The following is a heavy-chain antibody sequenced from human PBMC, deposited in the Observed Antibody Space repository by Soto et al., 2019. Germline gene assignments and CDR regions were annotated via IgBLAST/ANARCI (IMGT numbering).Heavy chain of an antibody. CDR3: ARSSGDYYDSSGYYSSYFDY. Sequence: SETLSLTCTVSGGSISSSSYYWGWIRQPPGKGLEWIGSIYYSGSTYYNPSLKSRVTISVDTSKNQFSLKLSSVTAADTAVYYCARSSGDYYDSSGYYSSYFDYWGQGTLVTVSS. D-gene: IGHD3-22*01. V-gene: IGHV4-39*01. CDR1: GGSISSSSYY. J-gene: IGHJ4*02. CDR2: IYYSGST.